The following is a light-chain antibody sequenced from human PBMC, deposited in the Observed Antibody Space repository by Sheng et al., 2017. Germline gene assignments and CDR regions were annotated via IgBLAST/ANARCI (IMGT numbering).Light chain of an antibody. CDR2: DVS. V-gene: IGLV2-14*01. Sequence: QSALTQPASVSGSPGQSITISCTGTSSDVGAYNYVSWYQQHPGKAPKALIYDVSSRPSGVSNRFSGSKSGNTASLTISGLQAEDEADYHCSSYTSSSTVVFGGGTKLTVL. CDR1: SSDVGAYNY. CDR3: SSYTSSSTVV. J-gene: IGLJ2*01.